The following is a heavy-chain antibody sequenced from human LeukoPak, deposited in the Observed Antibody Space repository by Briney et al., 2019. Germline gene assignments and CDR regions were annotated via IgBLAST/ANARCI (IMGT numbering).Heavy chain of an antibody. CDR3: AREAREGHVFDI. V-gene: IGHV4-39*07. J-gene: IGHJ3*02. Sequence: SETLSLTCTVSGGSIRGSVYYWGWIRQPPGRGLEWIASIYYSGSTYYNPSLKSRVTISVDTSKNQFSLKLRSVTAADTAVYYCAREAREGHVFDIWGQGTMVTVSS. CDR1: GGSIRGSVYY. CDR2: IYYSGST. D-gene: IGHD5-24*01.